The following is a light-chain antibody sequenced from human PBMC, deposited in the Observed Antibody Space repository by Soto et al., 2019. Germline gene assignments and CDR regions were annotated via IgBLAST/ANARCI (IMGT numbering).Light chain of an antibody. CDR3: QQYYTFST. CDR2: DAS. J-gene: IGKJ5*01. Sequence: EIHITQYPSSVSASVGDRVTITCRASQGISSWLAWYQQKPGKAPKLLIYDASSLESGVPSRFSGSGSGTEFTLTISSLQPDDFAAYYCQQYYTFSTFGQRTRPEIK. V-gene: IGKV1-5*01. CDR1: QGISSW.